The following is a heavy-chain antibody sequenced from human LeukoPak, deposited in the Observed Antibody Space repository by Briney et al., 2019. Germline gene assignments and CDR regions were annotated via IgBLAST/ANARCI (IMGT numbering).Heavy chain of an antibody. CDR2: ISWNSGSI. D-gene: IGHD3-10*01. J-gene: IGHJ4*02. V-gene: IGHV3-9*03. Sequence: GGSLRLSCAASGFTFDDYAMHWVRQAPGKGLEWVSGISWNSGSIGYADSVKGRFTISRDNAKNFLYLQMNSLRAEDMALYYCAKGYHELLWFGESHLDYWGQGTLVTVSS. CDR3: AKGYHELLWFGESHLDY. CDR1: GFTFDDYA.